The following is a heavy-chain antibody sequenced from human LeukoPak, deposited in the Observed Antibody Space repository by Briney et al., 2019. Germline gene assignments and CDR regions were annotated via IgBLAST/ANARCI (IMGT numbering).Heavy chain of an antibody. V-gene: IGHV4-59*01. CDR1: GGSISSYY. CDR3: ARSPVVVVAATRLRRWFDP. CDR2: IYYSGST. D-gene: IGHD2-15*01. J-gene: IGHJ5*02. Sequence: SETLSLTCTVSGGSISSYYWSWIRQPPGKGLEWIGYIYYSGSTNYNPSLKSRVTISIDTSKNQFSLRLGSVTAADTAVYYCARSPVVVVAATRLRRWFDPWGQGTLVTVSS.